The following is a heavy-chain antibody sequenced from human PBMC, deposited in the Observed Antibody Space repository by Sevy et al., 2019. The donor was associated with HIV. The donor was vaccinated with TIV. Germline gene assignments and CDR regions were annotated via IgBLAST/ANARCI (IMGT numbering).Heavy chain of an antibody. CDR3: AREGCSKPHDY. D-gene: IGHD2-2*01. J-gene: IGHJ4*02. V-gene: IGHV3-23*01. CDR1: GFTFSNYA. Sequence: GGSLRLSCAASGFTFSNYAMSWVRQAPEKGLEWVSTFSFGCGKINYAHSVKGRFTISRDNSKNTLYLQMNSLRAEDTALYYCAREGCSKPHDYWGQGTLVTVSS. CDR2: FSFGCGKI.